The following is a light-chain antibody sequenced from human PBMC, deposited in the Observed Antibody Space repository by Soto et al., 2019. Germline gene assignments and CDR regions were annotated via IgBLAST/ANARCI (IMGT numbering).Light chain of an antibody. V-gene: IGKV3-11*01. J-gene: IGKJ4*01. CDR3: KQRSNWLT. CDR2: DAS. CDR1: QSVSSY. Sequence: ELVLTQSPATLSLSPGERATLSCRASQSVSSYLAWYQQKPGQAPRLLIYDASNRATGIPARFSGSGSGTDFTLTISSLEPEDFAVYYCKQRSNWLTFGGGTKVDI.